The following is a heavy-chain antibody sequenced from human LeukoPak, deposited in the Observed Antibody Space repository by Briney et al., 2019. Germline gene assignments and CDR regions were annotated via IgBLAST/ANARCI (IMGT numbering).Heavy chain of an antibody. J-gene: IGHJ3*02. CDR1: GFTFSDYW. CDR2: IAGDGGSI. V-gene: IGHV3-74*01. Sequence: GGSLRLSCAASGFTFSDYWMHWVRDAPGKGLMWVSRIAGDGGSISYADSVKGRFTISRDNAKNTLYLQMNSLRAEDTALYYCARDIVVVPAAFQNDAFDIWGQGTMVTVSS. CDR3: ARDIVVVPAAFQNDAFDI. D-gene: IGHD2-2*01.